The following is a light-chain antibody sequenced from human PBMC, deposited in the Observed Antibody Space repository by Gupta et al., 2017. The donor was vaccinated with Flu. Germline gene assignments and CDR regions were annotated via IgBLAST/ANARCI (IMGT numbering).Light chain of an antibody. V-gene: IGKV3-15*01. Sequence: EVVMTQSPATLSVSPGQRATLSCRASQSVTTNLAWYQQEPGHAPRLLIYAASARATGIPARFSGSGSGTAFTLTISSLQSEDFAVYYCHQYNSWPQTFGHGTKVDIK. J-gene: IGKJ1*01. CDR1: QSVTTN. CDR3: HQYNSWPQT. CDR2: AAS.